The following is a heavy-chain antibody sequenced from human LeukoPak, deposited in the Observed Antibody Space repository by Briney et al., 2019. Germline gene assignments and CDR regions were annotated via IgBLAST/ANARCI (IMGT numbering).Heavy chain of an antibody. CDR1: GFRFSSIW. D-gene: IGHD4-23*01. CDR2: IKYDGSEK. CDR3: ATDYGGGYFDY. J-gene: IGHJ4*02. Sequence: GGSLRLSCTAAGFRFSSIWMSWVRQAPGEGLEWVANIKYDGSEKYYVDSVKGRFTISRDNDKNSLYLQMDSLGAEDTAVYYCATDYGGGYFDYWGQGTLVTVSS. V-gene: IGHV3-7*01.